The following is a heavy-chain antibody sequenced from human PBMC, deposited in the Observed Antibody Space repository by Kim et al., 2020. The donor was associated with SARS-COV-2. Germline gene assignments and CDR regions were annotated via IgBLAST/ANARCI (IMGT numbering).Heavy chain of an antibody. Sequence: ADSVKGRFTISRDNAKNSLYLQMNSLRAEDTAVYYCARARYSSGWYYFDYWGQGTLVTVSS. D-gene: IGHD6-19*01. J-gene: IGHJ4*02. V-gene: IGHV3-11*04. CDR3: ARARYSSGWYYFDY.